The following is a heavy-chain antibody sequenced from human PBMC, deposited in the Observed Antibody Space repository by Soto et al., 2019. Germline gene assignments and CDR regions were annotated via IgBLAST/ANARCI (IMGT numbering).Heavy chain of an antibody. Sequence: PGESLKISCEGSGYGVTPFTSNWISWVRQMPGKGLEWMGRIDPGDSYTNYSPSFQGHVTISADKSIRTAYLQWSSLKASDTAVYYCARAADIARVGSLRYFDWLPNWFDPWGQGTLVTVSS. J-gene: IGHJ5*02. D-gene: IGHD3-9*01. V-gene: IGHV5-10-1*01. CDR1: GYGVTPFTSNW. CDR2: IDPGDSYT. CDR3: ARAADIARVGSLRYFDWLPNWFDP.